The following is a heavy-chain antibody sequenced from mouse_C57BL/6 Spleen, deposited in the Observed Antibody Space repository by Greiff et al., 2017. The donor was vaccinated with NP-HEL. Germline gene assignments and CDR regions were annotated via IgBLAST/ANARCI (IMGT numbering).Heavy chain of an antibody. Sequence: DVMLVESGGGLVKPGGSLKLSCAASGFTFSDYGMHWVRQAPEKGLEWVAYISSGSSTIYYADTVKGRFTISRDNAKNTLFLQMTSLRSEDTAMYYCARITTVVADWYFDGWGTGTTVTVSS. D-gene: IGHD1-1*01. CDR3: ARITTVVADWYFDG. V-gene: IGHV5-17*01. J-gene: IGHJ1*03. CDR2: ISSGSSTI. CDR1: GFTFSDYG.